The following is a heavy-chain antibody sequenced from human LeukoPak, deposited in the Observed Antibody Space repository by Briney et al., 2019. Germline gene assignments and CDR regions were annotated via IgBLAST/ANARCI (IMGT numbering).Heavy chain of an antibody. CDR3: ARANYYDISGFDY. CDR1: GFTFSSYE. V-gene: IGHV3-48*03. Sequence: GGSLRLSCAASGFTFSSYEMNWVRQAPGKGLEWVSYMSSSGSAKYYADSVKGRFIISRDSAKNSLYLQMNSLRAEDTAVYYCARANYYDISGFDYWGQGTLVTVSS. D-gene: IGHD3-22*01. CDR2: MSSSGSAK. J-gene: IGHJ4*02.